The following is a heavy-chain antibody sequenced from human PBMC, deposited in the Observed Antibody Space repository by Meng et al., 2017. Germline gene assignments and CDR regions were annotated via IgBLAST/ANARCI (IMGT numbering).Heavy chain of an antibody. CDR2: INTNTGNP. D-gene: IGHD1-26*01. J-gene: IGHJ4*02. CDR1: GYTFTSYA. CDR3: AREGRVDFDY. Sequence: QGQLGRSGGEGKKPGASVKVSFKASGYTFTSYAMNWGRQAPGQGLEWMGWINTNTGNPTYAQGFTGRFVFSLDTSVSTAYLQISSLKAEDTAVYYCAREGRVDFDYWGQGTLVTVSS. V-gene: IGHV7-4-1*02.